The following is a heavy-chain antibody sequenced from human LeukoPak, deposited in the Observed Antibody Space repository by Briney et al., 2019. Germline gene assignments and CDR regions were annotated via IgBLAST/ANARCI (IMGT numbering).Heavy chain of an antibody. CDR3: ARDRLLHSPTYGMDV. CDR1: LFTPTSYS. Sequence: GGSLRLSRAPSLFTPTSYSMNWVPEAPGKGREWVSCNSSSSSYIYYADSVKGRFTISRDNAKNSLYLQMKKLRAEDTAVYYCARDRLLHSPTYGMDVWGQGTTVTVSS. V-gene: IGHV3-21*01. D-gene: IGHD3-10*01. J-gene: IGHJ6*02. CDR2: NSSSSSYI.